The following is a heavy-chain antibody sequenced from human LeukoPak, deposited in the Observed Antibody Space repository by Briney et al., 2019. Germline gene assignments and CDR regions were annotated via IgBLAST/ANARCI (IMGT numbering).Heavy chain of an antibody. V-gene: IGHV3-48*02. CDR1: GFTFSSYA. CDR2: ISSSSSTI. J-gene: IGHJ6*02. Sequence: GGSLRLSCAASGFTFSSYAMHWVRQAPGKGLEWVSYISSSSSTIYYADSVKGRFTISRDNSKNSLYLQMNSLRDEDTAVYYCARDRRGSAYGMDVWGQGTTVTVSS. CDR3: ARDRRGSAYGMDV. D-gene: IGHD3-16*01.